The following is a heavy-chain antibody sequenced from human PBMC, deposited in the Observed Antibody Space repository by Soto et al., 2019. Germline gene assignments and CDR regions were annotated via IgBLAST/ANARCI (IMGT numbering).Heavy chain of an antibody. CDR2: ISRSGNTI. Sequence: QAQLVESGGGLVKPGGSLTLSCAVSGFKVSDYYMSWIRQAPGKGLDWVSMISRSGNTIHYADSVKGRFTISKDNAKNSLYLQMTSLSPEDTAVYYCARGEDVGLYYYMDVWGKGTMVTVS. V-gene: IGHV3-11*01. D-gene: IGHD3-10*02. CDR3: ARGEDVGLYYYMDV. J-gene: IGHJ6*03. CDR1: GFKVSDYY.